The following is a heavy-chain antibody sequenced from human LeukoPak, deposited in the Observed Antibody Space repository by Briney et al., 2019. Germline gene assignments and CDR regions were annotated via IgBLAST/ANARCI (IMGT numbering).Heavy chain of an antibody. D-gene: IGHD3-10*01. V-gene: IGHV3-11*01. CDR2: ITSSGSTI. CDR3: AKDPDGSGSYPNWFDP. J-gene: IGHJ5*02. CDR1: GFAFSDYY. Sequence: GGTLRLSCAGSGFAFSDYYMTWIRQAPGKGLEWISYITSSGSTIHYADSVKGRFTISRDNAKNSVYLEMNSLRAEDTALYYCAKDPDGSGSYPNWFDPWGQGTLVTVSS.